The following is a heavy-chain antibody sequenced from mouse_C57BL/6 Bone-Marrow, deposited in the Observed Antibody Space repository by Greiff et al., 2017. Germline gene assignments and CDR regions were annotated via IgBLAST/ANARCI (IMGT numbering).Heavy chain of an antibody. J-gene: IGHJ3*01. Sequence: EVKLQESGGGLVKPGGSLKLSCAASGFTFSDYGMHWVRQAPEKGLEWVAYISSGSSTIYYADTVKGRFTISRDNAKNTLFLQMTSLRSEDTAMYYCARHYYGSSSPWFACWGQGTLVTVSA. V-gene: IGHV5-17*01. CDR1: GFTFSDYG. D-gene: IGHD1-1*01. CDR2: ISSGSSTI. CDR3: ARHYYGSSSPWFAC.